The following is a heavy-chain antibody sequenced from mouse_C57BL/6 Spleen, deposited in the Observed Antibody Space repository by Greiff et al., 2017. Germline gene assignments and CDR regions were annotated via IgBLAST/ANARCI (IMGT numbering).Heavy chain of an antibody. CDR2: IHPSDSDT. CDR1: GYTFTSYW. Sequence: QVQLKQPGAELVKPGASVKVSCKASGYTFTSYWMHWVKQRPGQGLEWIGRIHPSDSDTNYNQKFKGKATLTVDKSSSTAYMQLSSLTSEDSAVYYCAIEVNGYYDYYAMDYWGQGTSVTVSS. J-gene: IGHJ4*01. D-gene: IGHD2-3*01. CDR3: AIEVNGYYDYYAMDY. V-gene: IGHV1-74*01.